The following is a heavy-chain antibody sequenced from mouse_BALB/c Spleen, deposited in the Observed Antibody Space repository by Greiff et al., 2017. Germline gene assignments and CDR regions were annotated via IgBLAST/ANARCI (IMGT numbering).Heavy chain of an antibody. J-gene: IGHJ4*01. V-gene: IGHV2-9*02. CDR1: GFSLTSYG. Sequence: QVQLKESGPGLVAPPQSLSITCTVSGFSLTSYGVHWVRQPPGKGLEWLGVIWAGGSTNYNSALMSRLSISKDNSKSQVFLKMNSLQTDDTAMYYCASLSTMITTFAMDYWGQGTSVTVSS. CDR3: ASLSTMITTFAMDY. D-gene: IGHD2-4*01. CDR2: IWAGGST.